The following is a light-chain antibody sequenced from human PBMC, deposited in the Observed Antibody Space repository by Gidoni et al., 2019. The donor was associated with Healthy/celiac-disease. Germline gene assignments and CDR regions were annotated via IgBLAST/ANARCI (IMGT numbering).Light chain of an antibody. J-gene: IGKJ2*01. CDR1: QSVLYNSNNKNY. Sequence: DLVMTQSADSLPVSLGERATINCKSSQSVLYNSNNKNYLAWYQQKPGQPPKLLIYWASTRESGVPDRFSGSGSGTDFTLTISSLQAEDVAVYYCQQYYSTPYTFGQGTKLEIK. CDR2: WAS. V-gene: IGKV4-1*01. CDR3: QQYYSTPYT.